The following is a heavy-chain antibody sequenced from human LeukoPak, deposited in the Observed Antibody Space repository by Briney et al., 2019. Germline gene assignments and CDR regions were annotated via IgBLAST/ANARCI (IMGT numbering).Heavy chain of an antibody. V-gene: IGHV3-33*01. CDR2: IWYDGSNK. CDR1: GFTFSSYG. CDR3: ARGTVTTWLFDY. J-gene: IGHJ4*02. Sequence: GRSLRLSCAASGFTFSSYGMHWVRQAPGKGLEWVAVIWYDGSNKYYADSVKGRFTISRDNSKNTLCLQMNSLRAEDTAVYYCARGTVTTWLFDYWGQGTLVTVSS. D-gene: IGHD4-17*01.